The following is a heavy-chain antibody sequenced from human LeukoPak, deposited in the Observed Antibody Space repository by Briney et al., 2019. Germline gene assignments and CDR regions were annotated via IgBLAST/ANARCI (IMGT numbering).Heavy chain of an antibody. CDR3: ARVPTAAGNPYWFDP. CDR2: IYYSGST. Sequence: SETLSLTCTVSGGSISSSSYYWGWIRQPPGKGLEWIGSIYYSGSTYYNPSLKSRVTISVDTSKNQFSLKLSSVTAADTAVYYCARVPTAAGNPYWFDPWGQGTLVTVSS. V-gene: IGHV4-39*01. J-gene: IGHJ5*02. D-gene: IGHD6-13*01. CDR1: GGSISSSSYY.